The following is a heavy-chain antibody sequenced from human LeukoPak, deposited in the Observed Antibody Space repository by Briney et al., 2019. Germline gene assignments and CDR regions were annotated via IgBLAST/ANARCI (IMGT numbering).Heavy chain of an antibody. J-gene: IGHJ4*02. CDR1: GYTFTSYG. Sequence: ASVKVCCKASGYTFTSYGISWVRQAPGQGLEWMGWISAYNGNTNYAQKLEGRVTMTTDTSTSTAYMELRSLRSDDTAVYYCARGSGTREYYDILTGWGQGTLVTVSS. D-gene: IGHD3-9*01. CDR2: ISAYNGNT. V-gene: IGHV1-18*01. CDR3: ARGSGTREYYDILTG.